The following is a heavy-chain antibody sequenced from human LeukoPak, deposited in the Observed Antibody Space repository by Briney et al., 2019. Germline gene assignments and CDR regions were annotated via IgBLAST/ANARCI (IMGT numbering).Heavy chain of an antibody. CDR3: ARDSAGSGSYVGYFEY. Sequence: GGSLRLSCAASGFTFSSYEMNWVRQAPGKGLEWVSHISSSGSTIYYADSVKGRFTISRDNAKNSLYLQMNSLRAEDTAVYYCARDSAGSGSYVGYFEYWGQGTLVTVSS. D-gene: IGHD3-10*01. CDR2: ISSSGSTI. CDR1: GFTFSSYE. J-gene: IGHJ4*02. V-gene: IGHV3-48*03.